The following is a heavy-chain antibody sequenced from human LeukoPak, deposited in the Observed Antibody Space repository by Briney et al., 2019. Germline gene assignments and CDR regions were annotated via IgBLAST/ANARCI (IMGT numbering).Heavy chain of an antibody. CDR3: ARDQFYDSSGYYPH. CDR1: GFTFDDYA. D-gene: IGHD3-22*01. CDR2: ISWNSGSI. Sequence: SLRLSCAAPGFTFDDYAMHWGRQAPGEGLGGGSGISWNSGSIGYADSVKGRFTISRDNAKNSLYLQMNSLRAEDTAVYYCARDQFYDSSGYYPHWGQGTLVTVSS. J-gene: IGHJ4*02. V-gene: IGHV3-9*01.